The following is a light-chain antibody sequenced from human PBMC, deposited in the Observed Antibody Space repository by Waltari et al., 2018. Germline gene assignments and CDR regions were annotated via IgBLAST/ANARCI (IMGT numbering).Light chain of an antibody. Sequence: HSALTQPRSVSGSPGQSVTIPCIGSSSDIGAYNYVPWYQQPPGKAPKLLISDVTKRPSGVPDRFSGSKSGNTASLVISGLQVEDEADYYCCSFAGTYTFTWVFGGGTTLTVL. CDR3: CSFAGTYTFTWV. J-gene: IGLJ3*02. CDR1: SSDIGAYNY. V-gene: IGLV2-11*01. CDR2: DVT.